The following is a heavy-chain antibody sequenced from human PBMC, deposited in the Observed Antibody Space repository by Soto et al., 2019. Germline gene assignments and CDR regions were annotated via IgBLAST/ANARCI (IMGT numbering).Heavy chain of an antibody. J-gene: IGHJ6*02. CDR2: ISAYNGNT. V-gene: IGHV1-18*01. D-gene: IGHD3-22*01. Sequence: RASVKVSCKASGYTFTSYGISWVRQAPGQGLEWMGWISAYNGNTNYAQKLQGRVTMTTDTSTSTAYMELRSLRSDDTAVYYCARDVKYYYDSSGYYGYYYGMDVWGQGTTVTVSS. CDR1: GYTFTSYG. CDR3: ARDVKYYYDSSGYYGYYYGMDV.